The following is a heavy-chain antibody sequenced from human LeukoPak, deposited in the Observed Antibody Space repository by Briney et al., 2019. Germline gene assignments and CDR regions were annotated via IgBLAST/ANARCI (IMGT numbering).Heavy chain of an antibody. CDR3: ARERVASSGYYPDAFDI. D-gene: IGHD3-22*01. CDR2: ISYDGSNK. Sequence: GRSLRLSCAASGFTFSSYAMHWVRQAPGKGLEWVAVISYDGSNKYYADSVKGRFTISRDNSKNTLYLQMNSLRAEDTAVYYCARERVASSGYYPDAFDIWGQGTMVTVSS. CDR1: GFTFSSYA. V-gene: IGHV3-30*04. J-gene: IGHJ3*02.